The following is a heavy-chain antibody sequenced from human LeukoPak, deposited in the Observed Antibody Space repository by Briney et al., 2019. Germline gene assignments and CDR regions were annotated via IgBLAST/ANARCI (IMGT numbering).Heavy chain of an antibody. V-gene: IGHV1-2*02. CDR1: GYTFTGYY. CDR2: INPNSGGT. CDR3: ARVLSVNTYGYGY. D-gene: IGHD5-18*01. Sequence: GSVKVSCKASGYTFTGYYMHWVRQAPGQGPEWMGWINPNSGGTNYAQKFQGRVTMTGDTSISTAYMELSSLRSDDTAVYYCARVLSVNTYGYGYWGQGTLVTVSS. J-gene: IGHJ4*02.